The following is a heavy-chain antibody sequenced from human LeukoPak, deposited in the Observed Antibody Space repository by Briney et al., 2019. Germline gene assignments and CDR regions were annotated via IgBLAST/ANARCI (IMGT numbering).Heavy chain of an antibody. Sequence: PGGSLRLSCAASGFTFSSYSMNWVRQAPGKGLEWVSSISSSSSYIYYADSVKGRFTISRDNAKNSLCLQMNSLRAEDTAVYYCARVFSPFNGIAEYYFDYWGQGTLVTVSS. V-gene: IGHV3-21*01. CDR2: ISSSSSYI. D-gene: IGHD6-13*01. CDR1: GFTFSSYS. J-gene: IGHJ4*02. CDR3: ARVFSPFNGIAEYYFDY.